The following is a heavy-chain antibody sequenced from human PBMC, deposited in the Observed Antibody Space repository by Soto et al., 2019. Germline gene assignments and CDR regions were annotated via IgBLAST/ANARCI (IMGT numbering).Heavy chain of an antibody. J-gene: IGHJ4*02. V-gene: IGHV3-30*18. CDR2: ISYDGSNK. CDR1: GFTFSSYC. CDR3: AKDGVLVPAATYFDY. Sequence: GGSLRLSCAASGFTFSSYCMHWVRQAPGKGLEWVAVISYDGSNKYYADSVKGRFTISRDNSKNTLYLQMNSLRAEDTAVYYCAKDGVLVPAATYFDYWGQGTLVTVSS. D-gene: IGHD2-2*01.